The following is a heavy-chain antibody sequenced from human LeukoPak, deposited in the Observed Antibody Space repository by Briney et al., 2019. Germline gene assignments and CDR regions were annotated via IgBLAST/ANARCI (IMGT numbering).Heavy chain of an antibody. J-gene: IGHJ3*02. Sequence: RRASVKVSCKTSGYTFTSYYMHWVRQAPGQGREWVGIINPSGGSTSYAQKFQGRVTLTRDTSTSTIYTELSRLRSEDTAVYYCARDNSSSNTFNIWGQGTMVTVSS. CDR3: ARDNSSSNTFNI. D-gene: IGHD6-6*01. CDR1: GYTFTSYY. V-gene: IGHV1-46*01. CDR2: INPSGGST.